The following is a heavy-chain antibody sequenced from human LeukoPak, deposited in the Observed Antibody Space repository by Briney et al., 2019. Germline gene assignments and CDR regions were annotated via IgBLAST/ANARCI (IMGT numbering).Heavy chain of an antibody. J-gene: IGHJ4*02. D-gene: IGHD6-13*01. CDR3: ARGLRGRYSSSHNLDY. V-gene: IGHV4-34*01. Sequence: SETLSLTCAVYGGSFSGYYWSWIRQPPGKGLEWIGEINHSGSTNYNPSLKSRVTISVDTSKNQFSLKLSSVPAADTAVYYCARGLRGRYSSSHNLDYWGQGTLVTVSS. CDR2: INHSGST. CDR1: GGSFSGYY.